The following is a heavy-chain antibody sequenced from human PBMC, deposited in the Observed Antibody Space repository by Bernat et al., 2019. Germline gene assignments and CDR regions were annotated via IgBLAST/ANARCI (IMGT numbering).Heavy chain of an antibody. CDR1: GFMFSSYW. Sequence: EVQLVESGGGLVQPGGSLRLSCAASGFMFSSYWMHWVHQAPGRGLVWVSRISSDVTGTIYADSVKGRFAVSRDNAKNTLYLQMNSLRDEDTAVYYCARGGDNHAFDIWGQGTMVTVSS. CDR2: ISSDVTGT. D-gene: IGHD3-16*01. J-gene: IGHJ3*02. CDR3: ARGGDNHAFDI. V-gene: IGHV3-74*01.